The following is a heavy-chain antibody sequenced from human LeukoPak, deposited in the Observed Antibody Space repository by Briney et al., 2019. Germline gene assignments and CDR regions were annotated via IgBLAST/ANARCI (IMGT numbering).Heavy chain of an antibody. CDR3: ARGYSGYDHTFDY. J-gene: IGHJ4*02. CDR2: IYYSGST. Sequence: SETLSLTCTVSGGSISSYYWSWIRQPPGKGLVWIGYIYYSGSTNYNPSLESRVTISVDTSKNQFSLKLSSVTAADTAVYYCARGYSGYDHTFDYWGQGTLVTVSS. D-gene: IGHD5-12*01. CDR1: GGSISSYY. V-gene: IGHV4-59*01.